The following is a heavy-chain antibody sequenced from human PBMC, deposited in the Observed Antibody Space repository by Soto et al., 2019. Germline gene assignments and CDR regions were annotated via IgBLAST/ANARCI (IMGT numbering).Heavy chain of an antibody. V-gene: IGHV1-3*05. Sequence: QVQLVQSGAEKKKPGASVKVSCKASGYTFTSYAIHWVRQAPGQRLEWMGWINAGNGNTKYSQKLQGRITITTDTSANTAYIELSSLGSEDTAVYYGARGFPLWFDPWGQGTLVTVSS. CDR3: ARGFPLWFDP. D-gene: IGHD3-3*01. CDR2: INAGNGNT. J-gene: IGHJ5*02. CDR1: GYTFTSYA.